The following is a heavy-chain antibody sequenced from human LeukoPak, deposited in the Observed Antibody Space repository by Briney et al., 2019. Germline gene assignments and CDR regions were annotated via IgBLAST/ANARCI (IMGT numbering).Heavy chain of an antibody. D-gene: IGHD3-9*01. CDR2: ISAYNGNT. Sequence: ASVKVSCKASGYTFTSYGISWVRQAPGQGLEWMGWISAYNGNTNYAQKLQGRVTMTTDTSTSTAYMELRSLRSDDTAVYYCARVPGSLTGYYIVPPFDYWGQGTLVTVSS. V-gene: IGHV1-18*01. CDR1: GYTFTSYG. CDR3: ARVPGSLTGYYIVPPFDY. J-gene: IGHJ4*02.